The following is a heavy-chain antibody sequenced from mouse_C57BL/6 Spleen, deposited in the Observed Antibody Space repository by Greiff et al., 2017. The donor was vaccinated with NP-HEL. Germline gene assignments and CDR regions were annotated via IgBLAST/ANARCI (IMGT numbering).Heavy chain of an antibody. CDR3: AGGYDYDGGYFEY. CDR2: IHPNSGST. Sequence: QVQLQQPGAELVKPGASVKLSCKASGYTFTSYWMHWVKQRPGQGLEWIGVIHPNSGSTNYNEKFKSKATLTVDKSSSTAYMQLSSLTSEDSAVEYCAGGYDYDGGYFEYWGQGTTLTVSS. V-gene: IGHV1-64*01. J-gene: IGHJ2*01. D-gene: IGHD2-4*01. CDR1: GYTFTSYW.